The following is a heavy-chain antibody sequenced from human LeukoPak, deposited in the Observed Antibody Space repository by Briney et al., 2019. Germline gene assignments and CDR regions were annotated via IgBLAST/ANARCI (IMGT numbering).Heavy chain of an antibody. CDR1: GGPFSGYY. D-gene: IGHD6-19*01. V-gene: IGHV4-34*01. CDR2: INHSGST. Sequence: SETLSLTCAVYGGPFSGYYWSWIRQPPGKGLEWIGEINHSGSTNYNPSLKSRVTISVDTSKNQFSLKLSSVTAADTAVYYCAGHSGWFDPWGQGTLVTVSS. J-gene: IGHJ5*02. CDR3: AGHSGWFDP.